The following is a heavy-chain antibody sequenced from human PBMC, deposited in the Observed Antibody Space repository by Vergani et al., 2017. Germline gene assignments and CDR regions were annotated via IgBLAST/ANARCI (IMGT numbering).Heavy chain of an antibody. D-gene: IGHD5-24*01. J-gene: IGHJ4*02. CDR2: KSYDGSNK. CDR3: AREEMATITSDY. Sequence: QVQLVESGGGVVQPGRSLRLSCAASGFTFSSYAMHWVRQAPGKGLEWVAVKSYDGSNKYYADSVKGRFTISRDNSKNTLYLQMNSLRAEDTAVYYCAREEMATITSDYWGQGTLVTVSS. V-gene: IGHV3-30-3*01. CDR1: GFTFSSYA.